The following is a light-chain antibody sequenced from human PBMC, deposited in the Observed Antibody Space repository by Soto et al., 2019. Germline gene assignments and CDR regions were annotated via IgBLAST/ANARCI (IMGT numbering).Light chain of an antibody. CDR1: QSVGRDY. CDR2: DAS. CDR3: QQYASSPLT. J-gene: IGKJ4*01. Sequence: EIVLTQSPGTLSLSPGERATLSCRASQSVGRDYLAWYQQKRGQAPRLLMYDASSRATGIPDRFSGSGSGTDFTRTISRLEPEDFAEFYCQQYASSPLTFVGGTKVEIK. V-gene: IGKV3-20*01.